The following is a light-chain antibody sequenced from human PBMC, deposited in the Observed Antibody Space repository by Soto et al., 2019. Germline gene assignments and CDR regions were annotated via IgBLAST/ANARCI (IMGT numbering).Light chain of an antibody. Sequence: QSALTQPPSASGSPGQSVTISCTGTSSDVGGYNYVSWYQQHPGKAPKLMIYEVSKRPSGVPHPFSGSKSGNTASLTVSGLLAEDEADYYCSSYAGSNSYVFGPGTKVTVL. V-gene: IGLV2-8*01. CDR2: EVS. J-gene: IGLJ1*01. CDR3: SSYAGSNSYV. CDR1: SSDVGGYNY.